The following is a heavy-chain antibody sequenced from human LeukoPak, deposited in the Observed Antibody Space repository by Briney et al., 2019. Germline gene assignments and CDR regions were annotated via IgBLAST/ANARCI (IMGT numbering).Heavy chain of an antibody. V-gene: IGHV4-39*07. Sequence: SETLSLTCTVSGGSISSSSYYWGWIRQPPGKGLEWIGSIYYSGSTHYNPSLKSRVTISVDTSKNQFSLKLSSVTAADTAVYYCARDSPGSGWYIPMDVWGQGTTVTVSS. J-gene: IGHJ6*02. CDR2: IYYSGST. CDR1: GGSISSSSYY. D-gene: IGHD6-19*01. CDR3: ARDSPGSGWYIPMDV.